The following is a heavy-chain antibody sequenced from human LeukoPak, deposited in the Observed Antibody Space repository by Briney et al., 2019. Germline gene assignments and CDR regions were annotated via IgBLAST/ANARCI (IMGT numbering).Heavy chain of an antibody. CDR3: ARALSSTGGSYYFDS. D-gene: IGHD1-14*01. CDR2: VRYDGSDK. Sequence: GGSLRLSCIASGFALSHHGMHWVRQPPGKGLEWVAFVRYDGSDKYYADSVKGRFTVSRDNPNNALDLQMNTLTVEDTAVYYCARALSSTGGSYYFDSWGQGTLVTVSS. CDR1: GFALSHHG. J-gene: IGHJ4*02. V-gene: IGHV3-30*02.